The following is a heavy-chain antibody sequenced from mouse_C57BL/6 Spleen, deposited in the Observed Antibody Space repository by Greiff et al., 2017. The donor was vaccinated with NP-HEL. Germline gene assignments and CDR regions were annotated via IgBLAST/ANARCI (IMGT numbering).Heavy chain of an antibody. CDR2: IRLKSDNYAT. CDR3: TVYYYYCDY. CDR1: GFTFSNYW. V-gene: IGHV6-3*01. J-gene: IGHJ2*01. D-gene: IGHD2-1*01. Sequence: EVKLVESGGGLVQPGGSLKLSCVASGFTFSNYWMNWVRQSPEKGLEWVAQIRLKSDNYATHYAESVKGRFTISRDDSKSSVYLQMNNLRAEDTGIYYCTVYYYYCDYGGQGTTLTVSS.